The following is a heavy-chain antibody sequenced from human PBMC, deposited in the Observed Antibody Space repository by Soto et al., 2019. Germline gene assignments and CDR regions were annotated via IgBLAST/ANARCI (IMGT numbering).Heavy chain of an antibody. CDR3: ARVGDSSGYSDAFDI. D-gene: IGHD3-22*01. CDR1: GGYFHDDY. Sequence: ETLSLTCGVYGGYFHDDYWSWVRQAPGKGLEWVSVIYSGGSTYYADSVKGRFTISRDNSKNTLYLQMNSLRAEDTAVYYCARVGDSSGYSDAFDIWGQGTMVTVSS. J-gene: IGHJ3*02. CDR2: IYSGGST. V-gene: IGHV3-53*01.